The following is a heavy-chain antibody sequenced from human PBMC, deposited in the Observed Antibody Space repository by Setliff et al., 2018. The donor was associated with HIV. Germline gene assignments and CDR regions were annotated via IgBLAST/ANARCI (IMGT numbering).Heavy chain of an antibody. V-gene: IGHV1-2*02. CDR3: ATLDY. CDR1: GYTLSELS. CDR2: INPNSGDT. J-gene: IGHJ4*02. Sequence: GASVKVSCKVYGYTLSELSIHWVRQALGKGLEWIGWINPNSGDTNYAQKFQGRVTMTTDTSISTAYMELSRLRSDDTAVYYCATLDYWGQGTLFTVSS.